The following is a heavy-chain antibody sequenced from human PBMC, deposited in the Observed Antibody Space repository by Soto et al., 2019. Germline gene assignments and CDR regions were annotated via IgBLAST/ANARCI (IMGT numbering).Heavy chain of an antibody. J-gene: IGHJ6*02. CDR1: GGTFSNCA. V-gene: IGHV1-69*01. D-gene: IGHD5-12*01. CDR3: AREETWMEMWRSPGPMPRQGYYGMAV. CDR2: IIPMSGRLRGRGGTIPFFEHK. Sequence: QVHLVQSGAEVKKPGSSVKVSCKTSGGTFSNCAINWVRQAPGQGLEWMGGIIPMSGRLRGRGGTIPFFEHKNYAQKFQGRVPSSADESTRTAYLELSSLESEDTAVYYCAREETWMEMWRSPGPMPRQGYYGMAVWGQGTTVTVSS.